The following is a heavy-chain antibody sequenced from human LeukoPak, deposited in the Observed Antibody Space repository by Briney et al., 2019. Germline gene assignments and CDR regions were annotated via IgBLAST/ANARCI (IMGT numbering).Heavy chain of an antibody. CDR2: MSSSGSTI. Sequence: PGGSLRLSCAASGFTFSGYYMSWIRQAPGKGLEWVSYMSSSGSTISYADSVKGRFTISRDNAKNSLFLQVNSLGAEDTAVYYCARAHGTGGLPYYIDYWGQGALVTVSS. J-gene: IGHJ4*02. V-gene: IGHV3-11*01. CDR3: ARAHGTGGLPYYIDY. D-gene: IGHD3-10*01. CDR1: GFTFSGYY.